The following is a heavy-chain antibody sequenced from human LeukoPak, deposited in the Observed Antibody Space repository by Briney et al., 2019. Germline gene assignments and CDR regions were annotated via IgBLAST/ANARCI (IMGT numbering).Heavy chain of an antibody. CDR1: GGTFSSYA. V-gene: IGHV1-69*13. Sequence: SVKVSCKASGGTFSSYAISWVRQAPGQGLEWMGGIIPIFGTANYAQKFQGRVTITADESTSTAYMELSSLRSEDTAAYYCARDGVGYCSSTSCPYFDYWGQGTLVTVSS. D-gene: IGHD2-2*01. J-gene: IGHJ4*02. CDR2: IIPIFGTA. CDR3: ARDGVGYCSSTSCPYFDY.